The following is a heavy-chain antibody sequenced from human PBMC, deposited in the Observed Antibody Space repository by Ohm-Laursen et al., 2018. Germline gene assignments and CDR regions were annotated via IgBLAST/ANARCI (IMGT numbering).Heavy chain of an antibody. Sequence: SLRLSCSASGFTLSSYDMSWVRQAPGKGLEWVSAISGSGGSTYYADSVKGRFTISRDNSKNTLYLQMNSLRAEDTAVYYCAKDFLHDYWGQGTLVTASS. CDR2: ISGSGGST. J-gene: IGHJ4*02. CDR3: AKDFLHDY. V-gene: IGHV3-23*01. CDR1: GFTLSSYD. D-gene: IGHD2/OR15-2a*01.